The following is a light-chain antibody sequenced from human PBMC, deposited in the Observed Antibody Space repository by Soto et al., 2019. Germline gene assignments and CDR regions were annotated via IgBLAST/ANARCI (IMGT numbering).Light chain of an antibody. J-gene: IGKJ1*01. CDR3: QQYINWPSWT. CDR2: GAS. CDR1: QSVSSN. Sequence: EIVMTQSPATLSVSPGERATLSCRASQSVSSNLAWYQQKPGQAPRLLIYGASTRATGVPVRFSGSGSGTEFTLTISSLQSEDFAVYYCQQYINWPSWTFGQGTKVDIK. V-gene: IGKV3-15*01.